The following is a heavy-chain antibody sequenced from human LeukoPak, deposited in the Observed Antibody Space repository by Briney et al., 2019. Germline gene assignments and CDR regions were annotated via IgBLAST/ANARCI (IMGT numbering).Heavy chain of an antibody. CDR2: IKQDGSEK. Sequence: GGTLRLSCPAYGFTFSSYWMSWVRQAPGKGLEWVANIKQDGSEKYYVDSVKGRFTISRDNAKNSLYLQMNSLRAEDTAVYYCAREAYYDFWSGYFFDYWGQGTLVTVSS. V-gene: IGHV3-7*01. J-gene: IGHJ4*02. CDR3: AREAYYDFWSGYFFDY. CDR1: GFTFSSYW. D-gene: IGHD3-3*01.